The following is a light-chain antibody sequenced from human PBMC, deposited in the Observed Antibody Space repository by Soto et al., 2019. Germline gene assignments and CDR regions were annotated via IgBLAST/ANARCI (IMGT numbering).Light chain of an antibody. CDR1: QSINNY. Sequence: DIPMTQSPSSLSASVGDRVTITCRASQSINNYLHWYQQKSGRAPKLLIYTTSNLQRGVPSRFSATGSGTEFTLTISSLQPEDIAIYYCQQSYSALWTFGQGTKVEI. V-gene: IGKV1-39*01. J-gene: IGKJ1*01. CDR3: QQSYSALWT. CDR2: TTS.